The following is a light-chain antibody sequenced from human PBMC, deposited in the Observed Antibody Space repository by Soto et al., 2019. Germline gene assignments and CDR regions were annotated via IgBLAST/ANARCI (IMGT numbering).Light chain of an antibody. CDR3: QHYNNWPFT. CDR1: QAVSSN. J-gene: IGKJ3*01. CDR2: AAS. Sequence: EIVMTQSPATLSVSPGERATLSCRASQAVSSNLAWYQQKPGQAPRLLIYAASTRAAGIPDRFSGSGSGTGFTLTITSLQSEDFAVYYCQHYNNWPFTFGPGTKGD. V-gene: IGKV3-15*01.